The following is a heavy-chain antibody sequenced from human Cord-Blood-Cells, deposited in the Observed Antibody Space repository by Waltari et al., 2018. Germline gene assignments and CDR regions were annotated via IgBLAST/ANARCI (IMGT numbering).Heavy chain of an antibody. V-gene: IGHV1-46*01. Sequence: QVQLVQSGAEVKKPGASVKVSCKASGYTFPSYYMHWLRQAPGQGLEWMGIINPSGGSTSYAQKFQGRGTMTRDTSTSTVYMELSSLRSEDTAVYYCARENFDFWSGYDAFDIWGQGTMVTVSS. CDR3: ARENFDFWSGYDAFDI. CDR2: INPSGGST. J-gene: IGHJ3*02. D-gene: IGHD3-3*01. CDR1: GYTFPSYY.